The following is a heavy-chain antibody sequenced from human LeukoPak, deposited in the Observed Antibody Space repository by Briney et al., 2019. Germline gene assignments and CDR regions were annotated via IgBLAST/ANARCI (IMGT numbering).Heavy chain of an antibody. D-gene: IGHD1-1*01. Sequence: GVSLRLSCAASGVTFSSYWMSWVRQAPGKGLEWVANIKQDGSEKYYVDSVKGRFTISRDNAKNSLYLQMNSLRAEDTAVYYCARDLWKVFDYWGQGTLVTVSS. J-gene: IGHJ4*02. V-gene: IGHV3-7*01. CDR2: IKQDGSEK. CDR3: ARDLWKVFDY. CDR1: GVTFSSYW.